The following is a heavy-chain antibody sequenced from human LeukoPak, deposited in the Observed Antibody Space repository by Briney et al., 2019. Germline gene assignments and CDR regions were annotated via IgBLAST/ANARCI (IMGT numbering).Heavy chain of an antibody. J-gene: IGHJ3*02. CDR3: ARGSSDGFKYAFDI. D-gene: IGHD5-24*01. V-gene: IGHV3-13*01. CDR1: GLIFSSYD. CDR2: IGTALDT. Sequence: GGSLRLSCVASGLIFSSYDFHWIRQARGEGLEWVSGIGTALDTLYADSGQGRFTISRENAKNSLYLQMIRLRAGDTAVYYCARGSSDGFKYAFDIWGQGTRVTVSS.